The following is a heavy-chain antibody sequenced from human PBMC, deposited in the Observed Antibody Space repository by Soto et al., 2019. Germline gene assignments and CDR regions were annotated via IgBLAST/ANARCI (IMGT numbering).Heavy chain of an antibody. D-gene: IGHD2-2*01. CDR1: GFAFSAYP. CDR2: ISYDGTTH. Sequence: GGSLRLSCAASGFAFSAYPMHWVRQAPGRGLEWVAVISYDGTTHFYADSVKGRFTISRDNSENSVFLQMSSLRPEDTAVYYWAIAFVPKDMRRIDTRGKRNLVTV. V-gene: IGHV3-30*04. J-gene: IGHJ5*02. CDR3: AIAFVPKDMRRIDT.